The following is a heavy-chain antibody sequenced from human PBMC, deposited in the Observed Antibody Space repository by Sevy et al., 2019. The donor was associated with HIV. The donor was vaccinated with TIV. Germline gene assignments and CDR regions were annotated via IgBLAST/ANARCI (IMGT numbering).Heavy chain of an antibody. CDR3: ARGFRDV. V-gene: IGHV3-74*01. Sequence: GGSLRLSCAASGFTFSTYWMHWVRQVPGKGLVWVSRIDGDGSGTSYADSVKGRFTISRANAKNTLYLQMNSLRAEDTAVYYCARGFRDVWGKGTTVTVSS. CDR1: GFTFSTYW. CDR2: IDGDGSGT. J-gene: IGHJ6*04.